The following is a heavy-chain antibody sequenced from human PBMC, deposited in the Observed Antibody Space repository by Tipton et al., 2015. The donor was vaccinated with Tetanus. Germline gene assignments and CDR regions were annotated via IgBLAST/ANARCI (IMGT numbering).Heavy chain of an antibody. CDR2: ISYDGSNK. CDR1: GFTFSSYG. Sequence: CAASGFTFSSYGMHWVRQAPGKGLEWVAVISYDGSNKYYADSVKGRFTISRDNSKNTLYLQMNSLRAEDTAVYYCAKDITMIVVAAVYDYWGQGTLVTVSS. D-gene: IGHD3-22*01. J-gene: IGHJ4*02. CDR3: AKDITMIVVAAVYDY. V-gene: IGHV3-30*18.